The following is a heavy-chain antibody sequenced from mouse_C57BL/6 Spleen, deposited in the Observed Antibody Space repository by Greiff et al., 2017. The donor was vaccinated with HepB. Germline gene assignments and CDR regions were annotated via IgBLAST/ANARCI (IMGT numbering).Heavy chain of an antibody. V-gene: IGHV5-17*01. J-gene: IGHJ2*01. CDR1: GFTFSDYG. Sequence: EVILVESGGGLVKPGGSLKLSCAASGFTFSDYGMHWVRQAPEKGLEWVAYISSGSSTIYYADTVKGRFTISRDNAKNTLFLQMTSLRSEDTAMYYCARRYYGSSYHFDYWGQGTTLTVSS. CDR3: ARRYYGSSYHFDY. D-gene: IGHD1-1*01. CDR2: ISSGSSTI.